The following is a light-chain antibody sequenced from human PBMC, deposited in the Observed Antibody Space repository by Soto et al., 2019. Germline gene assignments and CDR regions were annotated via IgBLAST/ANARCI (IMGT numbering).Light chain of an antibody. Sequence: EIVLTQSPGTLSLSPGERVTLSCRASQNVYINSLAWYQQKPGQTPRLLNYGASTRAAAVPDRFSGSGSGTDFALSIDGLEPEDFAIYYCQQYGVSPLTFGPGTRVD. CDR3: QQYGVSPLT. V-gene: IGKV3-20*01. J-gene: IGKJ3*01. CDR1: QNVYINS. CDR2: GAS.